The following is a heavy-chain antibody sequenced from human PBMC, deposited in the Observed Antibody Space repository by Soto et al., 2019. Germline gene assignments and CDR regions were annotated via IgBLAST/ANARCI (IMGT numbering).Heavy chain of an antibody. CDR1: GYTFTSYG. CDR3: ARVRSYYDFWSGYATNYYFDY. V-gene: IGHV1-18*01. J-gene: IGHJ4*02. CDR2: ISAYNGNT. Sequence: SVKVSCKASGYTFTSYGISWVRQAPGQGLEWMGWISAYNGNTNYAQKLQGRVTMTTDTSTSTAYMELRSLRSDDTAVYYCARVRSYYDFWSGYATNYYFDYWGQGTLVTVSS. D-gene: IGHD3-3*01.